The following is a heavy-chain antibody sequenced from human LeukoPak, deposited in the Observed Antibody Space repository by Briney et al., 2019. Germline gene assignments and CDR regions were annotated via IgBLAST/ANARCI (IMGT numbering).Heavy chain of an antibody. J-gene: IGHJ3*01. Sequence: GGSLRLSCAASGFTFSSYSMNWVRQAPGKGLEWVSVISGSGDSTYYTDSVKGRFTISRDNSKNTLYLQVNSLRADDTAVYYCAKDDGGNLPTAFDVWGQGTMVTVSS. CDR2: ISGSGDST. CDR3: AKDDGGNLPTAFDV. D-gene: IGHD4-23*01. CDR1: GFTFSSYS. V-gene: IGHV3-23*01.